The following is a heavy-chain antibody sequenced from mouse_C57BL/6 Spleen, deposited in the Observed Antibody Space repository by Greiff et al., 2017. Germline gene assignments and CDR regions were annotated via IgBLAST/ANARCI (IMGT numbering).Heavy chain of an antibody. J-gene: IGHJ1*03. CDR3: AKNFGGNHWYFDV. D-gene: IGHD2-1*01. CDR2: IWSGGST. Sequence: VHLVESGPGLVQPSQSLSITCTVSGFSLTSYGVHWVRQPPGKGLEWLGVIWSGGSTDYNAAFISRLSISKDNSKSQVFFKMNSLQADYTAVYYCAKNFGGNHWYFDVWGTGTTVTVSS. CDR1: GFSLTSYG. V-gene: IGHV2-4*01.